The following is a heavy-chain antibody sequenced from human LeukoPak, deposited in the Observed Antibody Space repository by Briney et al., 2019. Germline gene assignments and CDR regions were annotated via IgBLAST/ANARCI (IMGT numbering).Heavy chain of an antibody. CDR1: GGSFSGYY. J-gene: IGHJ5*02. V-gene: IGHV4-34*01. D-gene: IGHD6-13*01. CDR3: ARRYSSSWYIRPNWFDP. Sequence: SETLSLTCAVYGGSFSGYYWSWIRQPPGKGLEWIGEINHSGSTNYNPSLKSRVTISVDTSKNQFSLKLSSVTAADTAVYYCARRYSSSWYIRPNWFDPWGQGTLVTVSS. CDR2: INHSGST.